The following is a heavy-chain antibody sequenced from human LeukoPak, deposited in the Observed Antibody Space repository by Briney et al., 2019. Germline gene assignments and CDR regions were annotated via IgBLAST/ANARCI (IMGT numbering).Heavy chain of an antibody. V-gene: IGHV3-64*01. CDR1: GFTFSSYA. CDR2: ISSNGGST. D-gene: IGHD6-13*01. Sequence: GGSLRLSWAASGFTFSSYAMHWFRQAPGKGLEYVSAISSNGGSTYYANSVKGRFTISRDNSKNTLYLQMNSLRAEDTAVYYCAKDAAPRIAAAYGGYWGQGTLATVSS. J-gene: IGHJ4*02. CDR3: AKDAAPRIAAAYGGY.